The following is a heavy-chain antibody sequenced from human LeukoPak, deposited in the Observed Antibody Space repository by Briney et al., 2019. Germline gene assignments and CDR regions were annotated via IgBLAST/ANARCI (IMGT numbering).Heavy chain of an antibody. J-gene: IGHJ4*02. CDR2: IYSGGST. CDR1: GFTVSSNY. D-gene: IGHD3-10*01. V-gene: IGHV3-66*01. Sequence: GGSLRLSCAASGFTVSSNYMSRVRQAPGKGLEWVSVIYSGGSTYYADSVKGRFTISRDNSKNTLYLQMNSLRAEDTAVYYCAREILKNYYGSGSYDYWGQGTLVTVSS. CDR3: AREILKNYYGSGSYDY.